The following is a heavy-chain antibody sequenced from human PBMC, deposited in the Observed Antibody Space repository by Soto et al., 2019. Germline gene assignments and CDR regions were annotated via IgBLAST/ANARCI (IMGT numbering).Heavy chain of an antibody. J-gene: IGHJ4*02. D-gene: IGHD3-10*01. CDR1: GDSVSSNSAA. Sequence: SQTLSLTCAISGDSVSSNSAAWNWIRQSPSRVLEWLGRTYYRSKWYNDYAVSVKSRITINPDTSKNQFSLQLNSVTPEDTAVYYCAREVYGSGSYYRSFDYWGQGTLVTVSS. CDR2: TYYRSKWYN. CDR3: AREVYGSGSYYRSFDY. V-gene: IGHV6-1*01.